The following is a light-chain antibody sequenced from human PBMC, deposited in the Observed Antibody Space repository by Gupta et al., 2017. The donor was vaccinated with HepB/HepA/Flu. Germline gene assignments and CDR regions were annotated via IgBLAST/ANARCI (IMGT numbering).Light chain of an antibody. CDR2: SNN. CDR3: AAWEDSLNGYV. CDR1: SSNIGSNT. V-gene: IGLV1-44*01. Sequence: QSVLPQPPSASGTPGQRVTLPCSGSSSNIGSNTVNWYQQLPGTAPKLLIYSNNQRPSGVPDRFSGSKSGTSASLAISGLQSEDEADYYCAAWEDSLNGYVFGTGTKVTVL. J-gene: IGLJ1*01.